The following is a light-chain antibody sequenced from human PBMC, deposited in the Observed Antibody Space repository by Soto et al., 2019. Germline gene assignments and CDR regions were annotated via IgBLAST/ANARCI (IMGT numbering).Light chain of an antibody. Sequence: QSALTQPASVSGSPGQSITISCTGTSSDVGGYNYVSWYQQHPGKDPKLMIYEVSTRPSGVSNRFSGSKSANTASLTISGLQAEDEADYYCNSYTSSSTWVFGGGTKLTVL. V-gene: IGLV2-14*01. CDR1: SSDVGGYNY. CDR3: NSYTSSSTWV. CDR2: EVS. J-gene: IGLJ3*02.